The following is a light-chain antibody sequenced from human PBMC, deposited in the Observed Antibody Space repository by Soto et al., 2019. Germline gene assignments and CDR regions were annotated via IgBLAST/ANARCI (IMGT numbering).Light chain of an antibody. V-gene: IGLV2-14*01. CDR3: SSYTTSNTRQIV. J-gene: IGLJ1*01. CDR2: DVS. CDR1: SSDVGGYNY. Sequence: QSALTQPASVSGSPGQSITISCTGTSSDVGGYNYVSWYQQHPGKAPKFMIYDVSNRPSGVSNRFYGYKSGNTASLTISGLQAEEEADYYCSSYTTSNTRQIVFGTGTKVTVL.